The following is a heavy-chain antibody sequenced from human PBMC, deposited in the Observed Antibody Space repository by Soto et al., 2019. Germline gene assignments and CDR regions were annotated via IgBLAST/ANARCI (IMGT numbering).Heavy chain of an antibody. CDR3: TRTDYGDYSQAGRFDP. CDR1: GFIFSDSA. CDR2: IRSKVHSYAT. V-gene: IGHV3-73*02. D-gene: IGHD4-17*01. J-gene: IGHJ5*02. Sequence: EVQLVESGGGLVQPGGSLKLSCAASGFIFSDSAMHWVRQASGKGLEWVGRIRSKVHSYATAYAASVEGRFTISRDDSYNEAYLQMNGLKTEDTAVYYCTRTDYGDYSQAGRFDPWGQGTLVTVSS.